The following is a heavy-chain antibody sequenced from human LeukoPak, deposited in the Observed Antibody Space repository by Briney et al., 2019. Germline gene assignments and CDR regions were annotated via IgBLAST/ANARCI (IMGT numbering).Heavy chain of an antibody. D-gene: IGHD6-13*01. V-gene: IGHV4-59*01. Sequence: SETLSLTCTVSGGSISSYYWSWIRQPPGKGLEWIGYIYYGGSTNYNPSLKSRATISVDTSKNQFSLKLSSVTAADTAVYYCARDAAFSSSWYWFDPWGQGTLVTVSS. CDR3: ARDAAFSSSWYWFDP. CDR1: GGSISSYY. CDR2: IYYGGST. J-gene: IGHJ5*02.